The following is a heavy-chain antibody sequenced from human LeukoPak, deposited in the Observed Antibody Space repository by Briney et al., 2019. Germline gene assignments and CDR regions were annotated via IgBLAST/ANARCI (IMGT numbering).Heavy chain of an antibody. D-gene: IGHD5-24*01. J-gene: IGHJ4*02. Sequence: GASVKVSCKVSGYTLTELSMHWVRQAPGKGLEWMGGFDPEDGETIYAQKFQGRVTMTEDTSTDTAYMELSSLRSEDTAVYYCATDPGNGGGYNYPLGYWGQGTLVTVSS. V-gene: IGHV1-24*01. CDR3: ATDPGNGGGYNYPLGY. CDR2: FDPEDGET. CDR1: GYTLTELS.